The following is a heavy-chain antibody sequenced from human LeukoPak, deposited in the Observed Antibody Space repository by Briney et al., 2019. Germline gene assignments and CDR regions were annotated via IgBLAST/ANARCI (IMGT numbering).Heavy chain of an antibody. V-gene: IGHV4-59*12. J-gene: IGHJ4*02. Sequence: SETLSLTCTVSGGFITSYYWSWLRQPPGKGLEWIGYLYYSGTNQYNPSLKSRVTISADKSKNQISLSLRSVTAADTAVYYCAGKYCSSISCNVDYWGQGTLVTVSS. CDR2: LYYSGTN. D-gene: IGHD2-2*01. CDR1: GGFITSYY. CDR3: AGKYCSSISCNVDY.